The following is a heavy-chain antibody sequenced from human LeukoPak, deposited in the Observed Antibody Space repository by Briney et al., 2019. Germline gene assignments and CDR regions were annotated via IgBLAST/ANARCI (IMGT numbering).Heavy chain of an antibody. Sequence: SETLSLTCTVSGDSISRSGFYWSWIRQHPGTGLEWIAYIHYIGNTYYNPSLEGRVTMSVDTSSNQFSLNVASVTAADTAFYYCARVRDDFFFDCWGQGLLVTVSS. V-gene: IGHV4-31*03. D-gene: IGHD3-3*01. CDR3: ARVRDDFFFDC. CDR1: GDSISRSGFY. CDR2: IHYIGNT. J-gene: IGHJ4*02.